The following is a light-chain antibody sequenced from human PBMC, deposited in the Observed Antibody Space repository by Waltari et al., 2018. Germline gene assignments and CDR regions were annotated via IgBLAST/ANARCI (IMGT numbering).Light chain of an antibody. Sequence: IVLTQSPDTLSLSPGQRATLSCRASQPINNNFLVWYQQKPGQAPRLIIHGVSSRATGFPDRFSGSGSGTDFTLTINSLKPEDSAVYYCQQYDDSVLTFGGGTKVEI. CDR3: QQYDDSVLT. CDR1: QPINNNF. V-gene: IGKV3-20*01. J-gene: IGKJ4*01. CDR2: GVS.